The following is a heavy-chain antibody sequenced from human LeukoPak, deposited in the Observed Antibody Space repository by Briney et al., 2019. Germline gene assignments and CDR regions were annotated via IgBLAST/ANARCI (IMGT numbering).Heavy chain of an antibody. CDR1: GYTLTELS. Sequence: ASVKVSCKVSGYTLTELSMHWVRQAPGKGLEWMGGFDPEDGETIYAQKFQGRVTMTEDTSTDTAYMGLSSLRSEDTAVYYCAKGAAAGLYYYMDVWGKGTTVTVSS. V-gene: IGHV1-24*01. CDR3: AKGAAAGLYYYMDV. CDR2: FDPEDGET. J-gene: IGHJ6*03. D-gene: IGHD6-13*01.